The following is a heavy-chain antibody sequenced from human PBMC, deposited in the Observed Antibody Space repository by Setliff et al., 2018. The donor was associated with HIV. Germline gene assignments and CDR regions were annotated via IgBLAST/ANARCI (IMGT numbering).Heavy chain of an antibody. CDR2: ISQDASKD. D-gene: IGHD3-16*02. Sequence: PGGSLRLSCATSGFSLRTYGLHWVRQAPGKGLEWVAVISQDASKDYYADSVKGRFTISKDNSKNTVFLLTNNLRVEDTALYYCAKSSFRFFEDLSDWYFDLWGRGTLVTVSS. CDR1: GFSLRTYG. CDR3: AKSSFRFFEDLSDWYFDL. V-gene: IGHV3-30*18. J-gene: IGHJ2*01.